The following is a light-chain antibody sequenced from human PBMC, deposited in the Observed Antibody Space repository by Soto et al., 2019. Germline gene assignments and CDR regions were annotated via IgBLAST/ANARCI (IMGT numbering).Light chain of an antibody. CDR3: QQYNTYSRT. CDR1: QDISRY. J-gene: IGKJ1*01. CDR2: DAS. Sequence: DIQMTQSPSSLSASVGDRVTITCQASQDISRYLNWYQHKPGKAPKLLIYDASNLETRVPSRFSDSGSGTDFTFTISSLQPEDFATYYCQQYNTYSRTFGQGTKVDIK. V-gene: IGKV1-33*01.